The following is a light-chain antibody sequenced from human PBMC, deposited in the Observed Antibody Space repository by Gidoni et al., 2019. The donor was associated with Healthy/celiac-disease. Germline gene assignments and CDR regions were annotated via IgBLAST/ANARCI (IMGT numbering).Light chain of an antibody. CDR3: QQSYSTLTWT. V-gene: IGKV1-39*01. CDR1: QSISSY. J-gene: IGKJ1*01. Sequence: DIQMTQSPSSLSASVGDRVTITCRASQSISSYLNWYQQKPGKAPKLLIYAASSLQSGAPSRFSGSGAGTDVTLTISSLQPEDFATYYCQQSYSTLTWTFGQGTKVEIK. CDR2: AAS.